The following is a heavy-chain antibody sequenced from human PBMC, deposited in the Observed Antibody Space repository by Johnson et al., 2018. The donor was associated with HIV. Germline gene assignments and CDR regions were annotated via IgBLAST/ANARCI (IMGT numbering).Heavy chain of an antibody. Sequence: VQLVESGGGLVKPGGSLRLSCAASGFTFNNAWMNWVRQAPGKGLEWVGRIKSKTDGGTTDYAAPVKGRFTISRDDSKNTLYLQMSSLKTEDAAVYYCATGTTGTTTDADAFDIGGQGTMVTVSS. CDR1: GFTFNNAW. V-gene: IGHV3-15*01. CDR3: ATGTTGTTTDADAFDI. CDR2: IKSKTDGGTT. J-gene: IGHJ3*02. D-gene: IGHD1-1*01.